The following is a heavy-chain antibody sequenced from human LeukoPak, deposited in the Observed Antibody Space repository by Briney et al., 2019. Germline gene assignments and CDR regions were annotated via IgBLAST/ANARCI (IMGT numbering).Heavy chain of an antibody. Sequence: SETLSLICNVSGGSISNYFWSWIRQPPGRGLEWIGYISYLGSTNYNPSLKGRVTISVDTSKNQFSLKLSSVTAADTAVYYCARPYSSSWAYFDYWGQGTLVTVSS. CDR1: GGSISNYF. V-gene: IGHV4-59*08. J-gene: IGHJ4*02. D-gene: IGHD6-13*01. CDR3: ARPYSSSWAYFDY. CDR2: ISYLGST.